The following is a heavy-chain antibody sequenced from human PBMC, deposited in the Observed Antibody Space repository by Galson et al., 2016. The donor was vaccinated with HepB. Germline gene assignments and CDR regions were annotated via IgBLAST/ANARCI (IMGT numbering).Heavy chain of an antibody. CDR1: GFTLSDSY. J-gene: IGHJ2*01. CDR2: SRNKANGFIT. CDR3: ARAAGGFDL. D-gene: IGHD1-14*01. V-gene: IGHV3-72*01. Sequence: SLRLSCAASGFTLSDSYVDWVRQAPGKGLEWVARSRNKANGFITDYAASVKGRFTLSRDDSQNSVYLQMNSLKTEDTATYYCARAAGGFDLWGRGTLVTVSS.